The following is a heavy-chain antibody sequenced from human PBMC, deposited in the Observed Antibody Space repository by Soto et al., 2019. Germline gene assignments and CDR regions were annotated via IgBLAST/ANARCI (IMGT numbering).Heavy chain of an antibody. Sequence: GGSISSSSYYWGWIRQLPGRGLEWIGSIYYSGSTYYNPSLKSRVTISVDTSKNQFSLKLSSVTAADTAVYYCARAYCSGGSCYSAGGFDPWGQGTLVTVSS. D-gene: IGHD2-15*01. CDR1: GGSISSSSYY. CDR2: IYYSGST. CDR3: ARAYCSGGSCYSAGGFDP. V-gene: IGHV4-39*07. J-gene: IGHJ5*02.